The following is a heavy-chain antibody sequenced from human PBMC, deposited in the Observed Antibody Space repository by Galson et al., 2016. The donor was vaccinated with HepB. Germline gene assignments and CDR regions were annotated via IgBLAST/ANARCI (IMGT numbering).Heavy chain of an antibody. CDR1: GGSISNSY. J-gene: IGHJ4*02. D-gene: IGHD6-19*01. V-gene: IGHV4-59*08. CDR2: VPYSGSA. CDR3: AGGWQFDY. Sequence: SETLSLTCSVSGGSISNSYCSWIRQSPGKGLEWIGYVPYSGSAKYNPSLKSRATISVDTSNNQFSLRLSSVTVADTAVYYCAGGWQFDYWGQGTLVTVAS.